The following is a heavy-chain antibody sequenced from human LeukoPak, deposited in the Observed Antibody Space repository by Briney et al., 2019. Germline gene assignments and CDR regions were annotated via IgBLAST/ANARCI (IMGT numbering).Heavy chain of an antibody. J-gene: IGHJ6*03. V-gene: IGHV3-23*01. CDR3: AKDLLPSDYYYYMDV. D-gene: IGHD2-15*01. CDR1: GFTFSSYA. Sequence: GGSLRLSCAASGFTFSSYAISWVRQAPGKGLEWVSAISGSGGSTYYADSVKGRFTISRDNSKNTLYLQMNSLRAEDTAVYYCAKDLLPSDYYYYMDVWGKGTTVTVSS. CDR2: ISGSGGST.